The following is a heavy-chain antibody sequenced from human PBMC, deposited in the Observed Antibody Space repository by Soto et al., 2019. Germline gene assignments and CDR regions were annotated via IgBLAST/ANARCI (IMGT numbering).Heavy chain of an antibody. J-gene: IGHJ5*02. Sequence: QLQLQESGPGLVKPSETLSLTCTVSGGSISSSSYYWVWIRQPPGKGMEWIGGIYYSGSTYYNPSLTSPVTITGDTTKIQCSLTLSSVTVADTAVSYCAREYCTGGSCYGWFDPWGQGTLVTVSS. D-gene: IGHD2-15*01. V-gene: IGHV4-39*02. CDR2: IYYSGST. CDR1: GGSISSSSYY. CDR3: AREYCTGGSCYGWFDP.